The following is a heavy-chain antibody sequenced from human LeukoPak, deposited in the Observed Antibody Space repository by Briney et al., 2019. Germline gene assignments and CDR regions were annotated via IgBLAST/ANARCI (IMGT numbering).Heavy chain of an antibody. V-gene: IGHV3-48*01. D-gene: IGHD5-18*01. CDR3: ARDRYTYFDY. CDR1: GFTFSSYS. J-gene: IGHJ4*02. CDR2: ISSSSSTI. Sequence: PGGSLRLSCAASGFTFSSYSTNWVRQAPGKGLEWVSYISSSSSTIYYADSVKGRFTISRDNAKNSLYLQMNSLRAEDTAVYYCARDRYTYFDYWGQGTLVTVSS.